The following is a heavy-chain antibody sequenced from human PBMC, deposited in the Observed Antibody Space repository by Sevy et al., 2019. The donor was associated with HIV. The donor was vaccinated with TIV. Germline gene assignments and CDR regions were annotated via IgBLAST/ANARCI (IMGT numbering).Heavy chain of an antibody. Sequence: SETLSLTCAVSGGSINSFFWSWIRQSPGKGLEWIGYVYDSGNSEYNPSLRSRVTISVDTSKKQFYRKLSSVTAADTAVYYCARGGGIYYDSRGFHPQYYFDSWGQGTLVTVSS. V-gene: IGHV4-59*01. CDR1: GGSINSFF. CDR3: ARGGGIYYDSRGFHPQYYFDS. CDR2: VYDSGNS. J-gene: IGHJ4*02. D-gene: IGHD3-22*01.